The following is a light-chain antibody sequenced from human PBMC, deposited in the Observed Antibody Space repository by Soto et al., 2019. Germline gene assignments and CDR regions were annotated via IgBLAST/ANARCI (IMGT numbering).Light chain of an antibody. Sequence: QSALTQPPSVSGSPGQSVTISCTGTSSNVGSYNRVSWYQQPPGTAPKLMIYEVSNRPSGVPDRFSGSKSGNTASLTISGLQAEDEADYYCSSYTSSDIFVFGSGTKLTVL. CDR2: EVS. CDR3: SSYTSSDIFV. V-gene: IGLV2-18*02. CDR1: SSNVGSYNR. J-gene: IGLJ1*01.